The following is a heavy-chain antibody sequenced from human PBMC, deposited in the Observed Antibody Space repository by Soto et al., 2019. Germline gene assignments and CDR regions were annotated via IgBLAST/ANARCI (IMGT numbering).Heavy chain of an antibody. CDR3: AKDGGSYDFDY. Sequence: GGSLRLSCAASGFTFISYGMQWVRQAPGKGLEWVAVISYDGSNKYYADSVKGRFTISRDNSKNTLYLQMNSLRAEDTAVYYCAKDGGSYDFDYWGQGTLVTVSS. CDR1: GFTFISYG. D-gene: IGHD1-26*01. CDR2: ISYDGSNK. J-gene: IGHJ4*02. V-gene: IGHV3-30*18.